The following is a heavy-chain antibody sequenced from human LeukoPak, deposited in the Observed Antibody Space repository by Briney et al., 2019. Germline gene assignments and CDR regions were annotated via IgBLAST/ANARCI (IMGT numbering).Heavy chain of an antibody. Sequence: GGSLRLSCAASGFTFSSYTMNWVRQAPGKGLEWVSSISSGSNYIYYADSLKGRFTISRDNARNSLYLQMNSLRAEDTALYYCARKVATAGDHTDYWGQGTLATVSS. CDR2: ISSGSNYI. CDR3: ARKVATAGDHTDY. J-gene: IGHJ4*02. D-gene: IGHD1-1*01. V-gene: IGHV3-21*01. CDR1: GFTFSSYT.